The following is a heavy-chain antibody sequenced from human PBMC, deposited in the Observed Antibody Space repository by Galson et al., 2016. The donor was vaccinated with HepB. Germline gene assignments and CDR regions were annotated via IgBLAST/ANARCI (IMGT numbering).Heavy chain of an antibody. Sequence: CAISGDSVSSNSATWNWIRQSPSRGLEWLGRTWYRSKWFSDYAGFVKTRIILNPDTYKNQFSLQLYSVTPEDTAVYYCAQGANWGWVFDSWGQGTPVTVSS. CDR3: AQGANWGWVFDS. CDR1: GDSVSSNSAT. D-gene: IGHD3-16*01. CDR2: TWYRSKWFS. J-gene: IGHJ4*02. V-gene: IGHV6-1*01.